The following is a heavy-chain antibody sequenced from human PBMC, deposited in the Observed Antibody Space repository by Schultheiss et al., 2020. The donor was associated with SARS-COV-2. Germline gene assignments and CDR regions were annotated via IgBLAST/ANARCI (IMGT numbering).Heavy chain of an antibody. Sequence: SVKVSCKASGGTFSSYTISWVRQAPGQGLEWMGRIIPILGIANYAQKFQGRVTITADKSTSTAYMELSRLRSDDTAVYYCARERTVSYSSSSDYWGQGTLVTVSS. J-gene: IGHJ4*02. D-gene: IGHD6-6*01. CDR1: GGTFSSYT. V-gene: IGHV1-69*04. CDR3: ARERTVSYSSSSDY. CDR2: IIPILGIA.